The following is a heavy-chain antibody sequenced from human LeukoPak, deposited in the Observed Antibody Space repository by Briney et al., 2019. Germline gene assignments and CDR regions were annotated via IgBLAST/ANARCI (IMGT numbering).Heavy chain of an antibody. J-gene: IGHJ4*02. Sequence: GGSLRLSCAASGFTFSGYWMHWVRQAPGKGLVWVSRINSDGSTTNYADSVKGRFTISRDNAKTTLYLQMNSLRGEDTAVYYCATSTYCSGGSCYSRTFQYWGQGTPVTVSS. CDR3: ATSTYCSGGSCYSRTFQY. D-gene: IGHD2-15*01. V-gene: IGHV3-74*01. CDR2: INSDGSTT. CDR1: GFTFSGYW.